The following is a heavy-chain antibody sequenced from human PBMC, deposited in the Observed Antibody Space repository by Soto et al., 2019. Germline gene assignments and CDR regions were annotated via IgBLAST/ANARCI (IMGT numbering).Heavy chain of an antibody. CDR1: GFTFSNYW. V-gene: IGHV3-7*01. CDR3: ASVAI. D-gene: IGHD5-12*01. CDR2: IKQGGTGK. Sequence: EVQLLESGGGLVQPGGSLRLSCAASGFTFSNYWMSWVRQAPGKGLEWVANIKQGGTGKNYVDSVRGRFTISRDNAKNSLDLHMNSMTAEDTAVYSCASVAIWGQGTLVNVSS. J-gene: IGHJ4*02.